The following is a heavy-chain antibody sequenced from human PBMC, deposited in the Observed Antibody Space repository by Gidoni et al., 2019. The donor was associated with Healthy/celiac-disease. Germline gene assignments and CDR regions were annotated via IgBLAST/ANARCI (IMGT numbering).Heavy chain of an antibody. CDR2: INHSGST. CDR3: ARWPSGVDTAMAPLRDYYYYGMDV. V-gene: IGHV4-34*01. Sequence: QVQLQQWGAGLLKPSETLSLTCAVYGGSFSGYYWSWLRQPPGKGLEWIGEINHSGSTNYNPSLKSRVTISVDTSKNQFSLKLSSVTAADTAVYYCARWPSGVDTAMAPLRDYYYYGMDVWGQGTTVTVSS. J-gene: IGHJ6*02. D-gene: IGHD5-18*01. CDR1: GGSFSGYY.